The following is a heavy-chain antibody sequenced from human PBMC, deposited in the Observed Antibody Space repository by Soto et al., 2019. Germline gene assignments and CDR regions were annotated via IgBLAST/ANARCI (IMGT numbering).Heavy chain of an antibody. Sequence: GGSLRLSCAASGFTFSSYGMHWVRQAPGKGLEWVAVIWYDGSNKYYADSVKGRFTISRDNSKNTLYLQMNSLRAEDTAVYYCASVRGSGSYTAPIDYWGQGTRVTVSS. CDR2: IWYDGSNK. J-gene: IGHJ4*02. V-gene: IGHV3-33*01. CDR1: GFTFSSYG. D-gene: IGHD3-10*01. CDR3: ASVRGSGSYTAPIDY.